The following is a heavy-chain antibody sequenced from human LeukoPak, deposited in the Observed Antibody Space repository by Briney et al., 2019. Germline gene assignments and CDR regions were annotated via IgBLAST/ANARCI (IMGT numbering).Heavy chain of an antibody. J-gene: IGHJ4*02. Sequence: GGSLRLSCAASGFTFSSYWMHWVRQAPGKGLEWVSVIYSGGSTYCADSVKGRFTISRDNSKNTLYLQMNSLRAEDTAVYYCAKAPVTTCRGAYCYPFDYWGQGTLVTVSS. D-gene: IGHD2-21*01. CDR2: IYSGGST. V-gene: IGHV3-53*01. CDR3: AKAPVTTCRGAYCYPFDY. CDR1: GFTFSSYW.